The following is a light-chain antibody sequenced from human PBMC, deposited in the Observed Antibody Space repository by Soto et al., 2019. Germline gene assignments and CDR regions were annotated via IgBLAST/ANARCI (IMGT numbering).Light chain of an antibody. CDR3: SSYTSSSTYV. CDR2: DVS. V-gene: IGLV2-14*01. J-gene: IGLJ1*01. CDR1: SSDVGGYNY. Sequence: QLVLTQPASVSGSPGQSITISCTGTSSDVGGYNYVSWYQQHPGKAPKLMIYDVSNRPSGVSNRFSGSKSGNTASLTISRLQAEDEADYYCSSYTSSSTYVFGTGTKLTVL.